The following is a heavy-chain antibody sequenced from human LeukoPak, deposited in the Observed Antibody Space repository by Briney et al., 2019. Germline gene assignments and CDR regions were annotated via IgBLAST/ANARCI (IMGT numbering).Heavy chain of an antibody. J-gene: IGHJ3*02. CDR1: VGTFTSYA. D-gene: IGHD3-16*01. CDR2: IIPIFGTA. Sequence: SVKVSCKASVGTFTSYAISWVRHAPGQGLECMGGIIPIFGTANYAQKCQGRVTITADESTSTAYMELSSLRSEDTAVYYCALVTTFGPAGAFDIWGQGTMVTVSS. CDR3: ALVTTFGPAGAFDI. V-gene: IGHV1-69*01.